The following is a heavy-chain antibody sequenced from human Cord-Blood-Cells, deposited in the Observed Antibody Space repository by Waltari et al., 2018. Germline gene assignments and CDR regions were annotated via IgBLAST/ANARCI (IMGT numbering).Heavy chain of an antibody. J-gene: IGHJ4*02. CDR1: GGSISSGGYY. CDR3: AREGAGYCSSTSCYEHPFDY. CDR2: IYYSGSS. D-gene: IGHD2-2*01. Sequence: QVQLQESGPGLVKPSQTLSLTCTVSGGSISSGGYYWSWIRQHPGKGLEWIGYIYYSGSSYYNPSLKSRVTTSVDTSKNQFSLKLSSVTAADTAVYYCAREGAGYCSSTSCYEHPFDYWGQGTLVTVSS. V-gene: IGHV4-31*03.